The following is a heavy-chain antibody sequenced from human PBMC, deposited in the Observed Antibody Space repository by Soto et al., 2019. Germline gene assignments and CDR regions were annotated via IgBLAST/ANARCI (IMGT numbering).Heavy chain of an antibody. D-gene: IGHD1-1*01. Sequence: QVLLEESGGGVVQPGRSLRLSCAAPGFTFRRYAMHWVRQAPGKGLEWVAVISYDGSKKYYADSVKGRFTISRDNSNNTLYLQINSLRAEDTAVYYCARDGRPEYDYVDYWGQGTLVTVSS. CDR3: ARDGRPEYDYVDY. CDR1: GFTFRRYA. V-gene: IGHV3-30-3*01. CDR2: ISYDGSKK. J-gene: IGHJ4*02.